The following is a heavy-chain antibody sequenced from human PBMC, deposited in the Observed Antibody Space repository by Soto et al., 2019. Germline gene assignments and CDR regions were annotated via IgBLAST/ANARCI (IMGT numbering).Heavy chain of an antibody. CDR1: GYTFTSYG. CDR3: ARGGRVDKIFGVADYFDY. V-gene: IGHV1-18*01. D-gene: IGHD3-3*01. Sequence: GASVKVSCKASGYTFTSYGISWVRQAPGQGLEWMGWISAYNGNTNYAQKLQGRVTMTTDTSTSTAYMELRSLRSDDTAVYYCARGGRVDKIFGVADYFDYWGQGTLVTVSS. CDR2: ISAYNGNT. J-gene: IGHJ4*02.